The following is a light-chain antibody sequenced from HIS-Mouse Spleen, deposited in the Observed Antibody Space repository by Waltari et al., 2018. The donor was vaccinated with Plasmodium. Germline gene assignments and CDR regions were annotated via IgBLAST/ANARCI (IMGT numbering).Light chain of an antibody. Sequence: SYELTQPPSVSVSPGQTARITCSGDALPKKYAYWYQQNSGQAPVLGIYEDSKRPSGIPGRFSGSSSGTMATLTISGAQVEDEADYYCYSTDSSGNHRVFGGGTKLTVL. CDR3: YSTDSSGNHRV. CDR2: EDS. J-gene: IGLJ3*02. CDR1: ALPKKY. V-gene: IGLV3-10*01.